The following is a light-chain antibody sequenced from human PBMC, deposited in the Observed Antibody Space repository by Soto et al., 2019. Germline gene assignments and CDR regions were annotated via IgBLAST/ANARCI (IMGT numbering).Light chain of an antibody. Sequence: EIVLTQSPGTLSLFPGERATLSCRACQTITSTHLAWYQQKPGQAPRLLIYGVSNRASGFPDRFSGSGSGTDFTLTISGLEPDDFAVYYCQHYGASPRTFGQGTKVEI. J-gene: IGKJ1*01. CDR3: QHYGASPRT. CDR1: QTITSTH. V-gene: IGKV3-20*01. CDR2: GVS.